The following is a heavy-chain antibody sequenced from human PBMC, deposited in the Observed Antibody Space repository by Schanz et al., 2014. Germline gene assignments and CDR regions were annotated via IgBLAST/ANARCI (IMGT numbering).Heavy chain of an antibody. D-gene: IGHD4-17*01. CDR3: ARGNNFDYGDAFFNYYYYYMDV. J-gene: IGHJ6*03. CDR1: GFTFSSYS. CDR2: IYHTGSS. V-gene: IGHV4-34*01. Sequence: VQLVESGGGLVKPGGSLRLSCAASGFTFSSYSMSWVRQAPGKGLEWIGEIYHTGSSNYNPSLKSRVTISVDTSKNQFSLKLSSVTAADTAVYYCARGNNFDYGDAFFNYYYYYMDVWGKGTTVTVSS.